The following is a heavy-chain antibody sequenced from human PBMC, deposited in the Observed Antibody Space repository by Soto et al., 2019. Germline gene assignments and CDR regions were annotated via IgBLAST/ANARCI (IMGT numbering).Heavy chain of an antibody. CDR3: ARGPTTVTKAPYYYYYYYMDV. J-gene: IGHJ6*03. D-gene: IGHD4-17*01. CDR1: GFTFSSYG. V-gene: IGHV3-33*01. Sequence: GGSLRLSCAASGFTFSSYGMHWVRQAPGKGLEWVAVIWYDGSNKYYADSVKGRFTISRDNSKNTLYLQMNSLRAEDTAVYYCARGPTTVTKAPYYYYYYYMDVWGKGTTVTVSS. CDR2: IWYDGSNK.